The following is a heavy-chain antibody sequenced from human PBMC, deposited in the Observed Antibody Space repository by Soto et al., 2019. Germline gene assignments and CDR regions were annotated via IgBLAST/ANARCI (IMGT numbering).Heavy chain of an antibody. CDR3: AKDRSRYSSGWHNWFDH. CDR1: GFTFNNYG. Sequence: XGSLRLCCAASGFTFNNYGMSWVRQAPGRGLDWVASTSGSGENTFYADSVKGRFTISRDNSKNNLYLQMNSLSPEDTAVYYCAKDRSRYSSGWHNWFDHWGQGTQVTVSS. CDR2: TSGSGENT. J-gene: IGHJ5*02. V-gene: IGHV3-23*01. D-gene: IGHD6-19*01.